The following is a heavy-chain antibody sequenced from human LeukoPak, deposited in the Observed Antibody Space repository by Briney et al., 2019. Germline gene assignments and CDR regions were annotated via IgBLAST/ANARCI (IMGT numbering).Heavy chain of an antibody. J-gene: IGHJ4*02. CDR2: INHSGTT. CDR3: ARRMRVIVAIDY. V-gene: IGHV4-34*01. D-gene: IGHD2/OR15-2a*01. CDR1: GGSFTAFW. Sequence: PSETLSLTCAVDGGSFTAFWWTWFRQSPGKGLEWIGEINHSGTTNYNPSLKSRVTISVKASKKQLSLNVNSVTAADTAVYYCARRMRVIVAIDYWGQGTLVTVSS.